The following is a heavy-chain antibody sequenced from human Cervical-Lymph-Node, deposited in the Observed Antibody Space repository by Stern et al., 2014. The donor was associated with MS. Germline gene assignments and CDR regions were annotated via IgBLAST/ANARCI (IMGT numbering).Heavy chain of an antibody. Sequence: EVQLVESGGGVVRPGGSLRLSCAASGFIFDDYGMSWVRQGPGKGPEWASAINYNGGSPDYAASVKGRFTISRDSAKKSLYLRMNSLRVEDTAVYHCARAFCTGGVCYSFPFYGMDVWGQGTTVTVSS. CDR2: INYNGGSP. J-gene: IGHJ6*02. D-gene: IGHD2-8*02. CDR3: ARAFCTGGVCYSFPFYGMDV. CDR1: GFIFDDYG. V-gene: IGHV3-20*01.